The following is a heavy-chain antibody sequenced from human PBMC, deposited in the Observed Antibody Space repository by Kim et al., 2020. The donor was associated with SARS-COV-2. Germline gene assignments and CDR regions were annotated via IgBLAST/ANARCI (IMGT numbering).Heavy chain of an antibody. CDR3: AKTPAHFLGYYYYMDV. Sequence: GGSLRLSCAASGFTFSSYAMSWVRQAPGKGLEWVSAISGSGGSTYYADSVKGRFTISRDNSKNTLYLQMNSLRAEDTAVYYCAKTPAHFLGYYYYMDVWGKGTTVTVSS. J-gene: IGHJ6*03. CDR2: ISGSGGST. CDR1: GFTFSSYA. V-gene: IGHV3-23*01. D-gene: IGHD7-27*01.